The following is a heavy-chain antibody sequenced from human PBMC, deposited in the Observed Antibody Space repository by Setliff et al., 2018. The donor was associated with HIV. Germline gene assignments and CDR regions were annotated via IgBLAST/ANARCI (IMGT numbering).Heavy chain of an antibody. CDR3: ARSVIGYYYYGMDV. Sequence: HPGGSLRLSCAASGFTFSSYAMHWVRQAPGKGLEWVAVISYDGSNKYYADSVKGRFTISSDNSKNTLYLQINSLGAEDTAVYYCARSVIGYYYYGMDVWGQGTLVTVSS. CDR2: ISYDGSNK. D-gene: IGHD3-10*01. V-gene: IGHV3-30*01. CDR1: GFTFSSYA. J-gene: IGHJ6*02.